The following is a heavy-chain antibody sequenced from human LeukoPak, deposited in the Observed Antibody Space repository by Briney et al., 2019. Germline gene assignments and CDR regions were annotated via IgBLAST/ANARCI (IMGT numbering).Heavy chain of an antibody. CDR2: IYHSGNT. CDR1: GDSISSSNW. CDR3: ARVGALGGHDF. V-gene: IGHV4-4*02. J-gene: IGHJ4*02. D-gene: IGHD1-26*01. Sequence: PSETLSLTCAVSGDSISSSNWWSWVRQPPEKGLEWIGEIYHSGNTNYNPPLKSRVTISLDKSKNQFSLKLNSVTAADTAVYYCARVGALGGHDFWGQGSLVTVSS.